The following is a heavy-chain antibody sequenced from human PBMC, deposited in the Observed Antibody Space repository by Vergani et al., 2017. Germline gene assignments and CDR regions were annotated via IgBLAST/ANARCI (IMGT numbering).Heavy chain of an antibody. CDR1: GDSVISTDYH. D-gene: IGHD3-16*02. V-gene: IGHV4-39*01. Sequence: QVQLQESGPGLVKPSQTLSLTCTVSGDSVISTDYHWGWIRQPPGKGLEWIGSMDYSGSPAYNPSLESRISISFETPKNQFSLRLTSVPAADTAVYFCASKRGTCRAAYCHSYDFWGQGTLVGVSS. CDR2: MDYSGSP. J-gene: IGHJ4*02. CDR3: ASKRGTCRAAYCHSYDF.